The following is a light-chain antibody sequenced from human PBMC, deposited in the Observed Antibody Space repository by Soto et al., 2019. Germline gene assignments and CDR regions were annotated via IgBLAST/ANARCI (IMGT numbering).Light chain of an antibody. J-gene: IGKJ1*01. CDR3: QQYNNWPWT. CDR1: QSVSAN. V-gene: IGKV3-15*01. Sequence: EIMLTQSPGTLSLSPGERATLSCWASQSVSANYLAWYQQKPGQAPRLLIHGASTRAPGFPARFSGSGSGTDFTLTISSLQSEDFAVYYCQQYNNWPWTFGQGTKVDIK. CDR2: GAS.